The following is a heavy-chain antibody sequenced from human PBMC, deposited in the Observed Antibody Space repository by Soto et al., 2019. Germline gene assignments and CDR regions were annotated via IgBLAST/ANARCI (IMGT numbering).Heavy chain of an antibody. J-gene: IGHJ4*02. V-gene: IGHV1-18*01. CDR2: ISAYNGNT. CDR3: TRDLTPGVVDH. CDR1: GYTFTSYG. D-gene: IGHD3-22*01. Sequence: QVQVVQSGAEVKKPGASVKVSCKASGYTFTSYGISWVRQAPGQGLEWMGWISAYNGNTKYAQKLQGRVTMTTGTSTSTAYMELRSRRSDDTPVYYCTRDLTPGVVDHWGQGPLVTVSS.